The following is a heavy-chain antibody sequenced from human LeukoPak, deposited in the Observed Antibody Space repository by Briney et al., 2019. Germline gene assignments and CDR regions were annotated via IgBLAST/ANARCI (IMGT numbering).Heavy chain of an antibody. CDR2: ISGSGGST. CDR1: GFTFSNAW. V-gene: IGHV3-23*01. D-gene: IGHD5-18*01. J-gene: IGHJ3*02. CDR3: AKDLGYSYGYGIDAFDI. Sequence: GGSLRLSCAASGFTFSNAWMSWVRQAPGKGLEWVSAISGSGGSTYYADSVKGRFTISRDNSKNTLYLQMNSLRAEDTAVYYCAKDLGYSYGYGIDAFDIWGQGTMVTVSS.